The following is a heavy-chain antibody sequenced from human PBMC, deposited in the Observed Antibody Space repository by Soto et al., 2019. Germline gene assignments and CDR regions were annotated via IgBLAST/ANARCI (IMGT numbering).Heavy chain of an antibody. D-gene: IGHD3-22*01. CDR1: GYTFTSYG. CDR3: AGGPRGYDSSGYSDY. J-gene: IGHJ4*02. Sequence: QVKLVQSGAEVKKPGASVKVSCKASGYTFTSYGISWVRQAPGQGLEWMGWISAYNGNTNYAQKLQGRVTMTTDTSTSTAYMELRSLRSDDTAGYYCAGGPRGYDSSGYSDYWGQGTLVTVSS. V-gene: IGHV1-18*01. CDR2: ISAYNGNT.